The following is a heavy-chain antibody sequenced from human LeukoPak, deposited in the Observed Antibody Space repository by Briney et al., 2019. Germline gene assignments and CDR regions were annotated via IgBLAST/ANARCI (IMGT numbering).Heavy chain of an antibody. CDR2: IYPGDSDT. Sequence: GESLKISCKGSGYSFTSYWIGWVRQMPGKGLEWMGIIYPGDSDTRYSPSFQGQVTISADKSISTAYLQWSSRKASDTAMYYCARHPRGDYGDSYAFDIWGQGTMVTVSS. CDR3: ARHPRGDYGDSYAFDI. J-gene: IGHJ3*02. D-gene: IGHD4-17*01. CDR1: GYSFTSYW. V-gene: IGHV5-51*01.